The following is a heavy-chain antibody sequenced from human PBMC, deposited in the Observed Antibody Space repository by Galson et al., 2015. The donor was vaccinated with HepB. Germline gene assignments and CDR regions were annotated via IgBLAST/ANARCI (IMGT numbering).Heavy chain of an antibody. Sequence: TLSLTCTVSGGSISSGSYYWSWIRQPAGKRPEWIGRIYTSGSTNYNPSFRSRVSMSLDMSKNQVSLKLRSVTAADTAVYFCAREWRGDLRFLEFAAFDPWGQGTKVTVSS. CDR3: AREWRGDLRFLEFAAFDP. D-gene: IGHD3-3*01. V-gene: IGHV4-61*02. CDR2: IYTSGST. CDR1: GGSISSGSYY. J-gene: IGHJ3*01.